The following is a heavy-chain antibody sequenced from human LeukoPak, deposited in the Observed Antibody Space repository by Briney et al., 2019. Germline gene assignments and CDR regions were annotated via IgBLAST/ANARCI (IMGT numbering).Heavy chain of an antibody. CDR2: ISGSGGST. J-gene: IGHJ4*02. CDR3: AKAPYLARATLFDY. CDR1: GFTFSSYA. Sequence: PGGSLRLSCAASGFTFSSYAMSWVRQAPGEGLEWVSAISGSGGSTYYADSVKGRFTISRDNSKNTLYLQMNSLRAEDTAVYYCAKAPYLARATLFDYGGQGPLVTVSS. V-gene: IGHV3-23*01. D-gene: IGHD1-26*01.